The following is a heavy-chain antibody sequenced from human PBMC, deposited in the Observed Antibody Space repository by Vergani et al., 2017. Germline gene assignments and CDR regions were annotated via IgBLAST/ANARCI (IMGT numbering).Heavy chain of an antibody. J-gene: IGHJ3*02. D-gene: IGHD1-26*01. CDR2: IIPIFGTA. CDR1: GGTFSSYA. V-gene: IGHV1-69*01. Sequence: QVQLVQSGAEVKKPGSSVKVSCKASGGTFSSYAISWVRQAPGQGLEWMGGIIPIFGTANYAQKFQGRVTITADESTSTAYMELNSLRAEDTAVYYCARDLRRELLAFDIWGQGTMVTVSS. CDR3: ARDLRRELLAFDI.